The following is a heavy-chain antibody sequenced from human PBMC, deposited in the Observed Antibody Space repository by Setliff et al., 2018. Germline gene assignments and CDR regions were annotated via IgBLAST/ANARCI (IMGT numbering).Heavy chain of an antibody. J-gene: IGHJ4*02. CDR2: LYYSGSS. CDR3: ARAPDY. Sequence: LRLSCAASGFTFSDYYMSWIRQPPGKGLEWIGSLYYSGSSYYNPSLKSRVTISVDTSKNQFSLKMTSVTAADTAVYYCARAPDYWGQGILVTVSS. V-gene: IGHV4-38-2*01. CDR1: GFTFSDYY.